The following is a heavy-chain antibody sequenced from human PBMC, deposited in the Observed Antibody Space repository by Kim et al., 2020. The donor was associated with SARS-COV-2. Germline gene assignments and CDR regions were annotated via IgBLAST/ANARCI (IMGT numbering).Heavy chain of an antibody. J-gene: IGHJ3*02. CDR2: IIPIFSTT. D-gene: IGHD2-21*01. CDR1: GGTFKTFG. CDR3: ARDASALDRHAGYKPAIVVAFDI. V-gene: IGHV1-69*13. Sequence: SVKVSCETSGGTFKTFGISWVRQAPGQGLEWMGGIIPIFSTTNSAQKFQGRVTFTADASTNTAYMELRSLRSEDSALYYCARDASALDRHAGYKPAIVVAFDIWGQGTMVTVSS.